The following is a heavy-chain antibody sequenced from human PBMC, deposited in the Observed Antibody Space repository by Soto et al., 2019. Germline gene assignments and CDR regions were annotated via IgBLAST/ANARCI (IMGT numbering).Heavy chain of an antibody. Sequence: SVKVSCKASGFTFTSSAMQWVRQARGQRLEWIGWIVVGSGNTNYAQKFQERVTITRDMSTSTAYMELSSLRSEDTAVYYCAARGYSYGPDAYYYYMDVWGKGTTVTVSS. CDR1: GFTFTSSA. CDR3: AARGYSYGPDAYYYYMDV. CDR2: IVVGSGNT. J-gene: IGHJ6*03. V-gene: IGHV1-58*02. D-gene: IGHD5-18*01.